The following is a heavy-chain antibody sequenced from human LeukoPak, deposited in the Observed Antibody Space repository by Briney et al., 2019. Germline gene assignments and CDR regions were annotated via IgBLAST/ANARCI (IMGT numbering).Heavy chain of an antibody. V-gene: IGHV4-59*01. CDR1: GGSISSYY. J-gene: IGHJ4*02. D-gene: IGHD3-10*01. CDR3: ARAPELYYFDC. CDR2: IHYSGSS. Sequence: SETLSLTCTVSGGSISSYYWTWIRQPPGKGLEWIGYIHYSGSSRSHPSLNSRVTMSVDTSKSQFSLKLTSVTAADTAVYYCARAPELYYFDCWGQGTLVTVSS.